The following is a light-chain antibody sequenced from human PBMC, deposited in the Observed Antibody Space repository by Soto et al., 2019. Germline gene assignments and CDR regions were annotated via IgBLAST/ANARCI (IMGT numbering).Light chain of an antibody. CDR3: QSYDTSLRAYV. CDR1: SSNIGAGYD. Sequence: QSVLTQPPSVSGAPGQRVTISCTGSSSNIGAGYDVHWYQQLPGTAPKLLIYGDTNRPSGVPDRFSGSKSATSASLAITGLQAEDEGNYYCQSYDTSLRAYVFGTGTKVTVL. CDR2: GDT. V-gene: IGLV1-40*01. J-gene: IGLJ1*01.